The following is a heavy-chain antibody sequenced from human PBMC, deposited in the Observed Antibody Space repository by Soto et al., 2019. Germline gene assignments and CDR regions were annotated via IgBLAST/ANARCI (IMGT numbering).Heavy chain of an antibody. Sequence: GGSLRLSCAASGFTFSSYWMSWVRQAPGKGLGWVANIKQDGSEKYYVDSVKGRFTISRDNAKNSLYLQMNSLRAEDTAVYYCARDGVPHYYDSSGYYYYYYGMDVWGQGTTVTVSS. CDR3: ARDGVPHYYDSSGYYYYYYGMDV. D-gene: IGHD3-22*01. J-gene: IGHJ6*02. CDR1: GFTFSSYW. V-gene: IGHV3-7*01. CDR2: IKQDGSEK.